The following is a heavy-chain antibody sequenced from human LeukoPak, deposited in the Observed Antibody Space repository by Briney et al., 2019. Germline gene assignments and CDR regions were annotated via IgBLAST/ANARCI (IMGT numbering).Heavy chain of an antibody. CDR3: ARVIGAAAGDIDY. CDR1: GGSISSGGYS. D-gene: IGHD6-13*01. V-gene: IGHV4-30-2*01. J-gene: IGHJ4*02. CDR2: IYHSGST. Sequence: TLSLTCAVSGGSISSGGYSWSWIRQPPGKGLEWIGYIYHSGSTYYNPSLKSRVTISVDRSKNQFSLKLSSVTAADTAVYYCARVIGAAAGDIDYWGQGTLVTVSS.